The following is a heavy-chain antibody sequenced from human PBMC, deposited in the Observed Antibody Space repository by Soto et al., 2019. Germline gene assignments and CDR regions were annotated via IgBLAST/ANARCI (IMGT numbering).Heavy chain of an antibody. Sequence: ASVKVSCKASGYTFTSYGISWVRQAPGQGLEWMGWISAYNGNTNYAQKLQGRVTMTTDTSTSTAYMELRSLRSDDTAVYYCARELRREIVATIGPNRKNWFDPWGQGTLVTVSS. D-gene: IGHD5-12*01. CDR1: GYTFTSYG. CDR2: ISAYNGNT. J-gene: IGHJ5*02. V-gene: IGHV1-18*01. CDR3: ARELRREIVATIGPNRKNWFDP.